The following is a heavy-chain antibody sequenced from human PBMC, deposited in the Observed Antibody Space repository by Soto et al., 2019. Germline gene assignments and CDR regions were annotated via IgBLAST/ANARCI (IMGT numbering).Heavy chain of an antibody. D-gene: IGHD3-10*01. CDR3: AKRRFGALFSLEY. J-gene: IGHJ4*02. CDR2: INPSGGST. CDR1: GYTFTSYY. V-gene: IGHV1-46*01. Sequence: ASVKVSCKACGYTFTSYYMHWVGQAPGQGLEWMGIINPSGGSTSYAQKFQGRVTMTRDTSTSTVYMELSSLRSEDTAVYYCAKRRFGALFSLEYWGQGTLVTVSS.